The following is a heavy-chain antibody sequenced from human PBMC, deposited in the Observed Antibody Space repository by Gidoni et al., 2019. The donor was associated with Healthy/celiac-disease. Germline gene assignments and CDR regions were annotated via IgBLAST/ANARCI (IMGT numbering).Heavy chain of an antibody. CDR3: ARASYDSSGYYYGAVDI. J-gene: IGHJ3*02. Sequence: QVQLQESGPGLVKPSQTLSLTCTVSGGSISSGGYYWSWTRQHPGKGLEWIGYIYYSGSTYYNPSLKSRVTISVDTSKNQFSLKLNSVTAADTAVYYCARASYDSSGYYYGAVDIWGQGTMVTVSS. CDR2: IYYSGST. V-gene: IGHV4-31*03. D-gene: IGHD3-22*01. CDR1: GGSISSGGYY.